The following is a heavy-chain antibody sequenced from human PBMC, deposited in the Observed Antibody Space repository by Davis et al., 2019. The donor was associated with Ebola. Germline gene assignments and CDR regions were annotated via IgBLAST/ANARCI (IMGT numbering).Heavy chain of an antibody. V-gene: IGHV4-39*01. Sequence: PSETLSLTCTVSGGSISSSSYYWGWIRQPPGKGLEWIGSIYYSGSTYYNPSLKSRFTISVDTSKNQFSLKLSSVTAADTAVYYCAVDYGGNSRWFDPWGQGTLVTVSS. CDR2: IYYSGST. J-gene: IGHJ5*02. CDR3: AVDYGGNSRWFDP. CDR1: GGSISSSSYY. D-gene: IGHD4-23*01.